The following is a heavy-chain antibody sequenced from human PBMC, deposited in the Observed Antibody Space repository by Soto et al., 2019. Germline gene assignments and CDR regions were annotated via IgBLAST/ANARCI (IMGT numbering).Heavy chain of an antibody. J-gene: IGHJ4*02. V-gene: IGHV2-5*02. CDR3: ARFFWSDTSLYYFDY. Sequence: QITLKESGPTLVKPTQTLTLTCTFSGFSLTGSGVGVGWIRQPPGKALEWLALIYWDDDKRYSPSLKSRLTITKDTSKNQVALTVTNMDPVDTATYYCARFFWSDTSLYYFDYWGQGTLVTVSS. D-gene: IGHD3-3*01. CDR2: IYWDDDK. CDR1: GFSLTGSGVG.